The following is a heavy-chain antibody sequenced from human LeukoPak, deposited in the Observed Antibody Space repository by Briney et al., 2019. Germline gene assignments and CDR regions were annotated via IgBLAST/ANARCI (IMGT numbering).Heavy chain of an antibody. CDR3: ATEKGDSPDY. Sequence: GGSLRLSCAASGFTFSSSAMSWVRQAPGKGLEWVSGISGSGGRTYYADSVKGRFTISRDNSKNTLYLQMNSLRAEDTAVYYCATEKGDSPDYWGQGTLVTVSS. D-gene: IGHD2-21*01. J-gene: IGHJ4*02. V-gene: IGHV3-23*01. CDR2: ISGSGGRT. CDR1: GFTFSSSA.